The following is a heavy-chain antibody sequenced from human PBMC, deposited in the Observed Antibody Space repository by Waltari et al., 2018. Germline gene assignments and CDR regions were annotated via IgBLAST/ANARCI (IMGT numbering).Heavy chain of an antibody. Sequence: EVQLVESGGGLVQPGGSLKVAWAGSGFTSSGSHMHWVRQASGKGLEWDGHMRNKGDNYATAYGASVKGRFTISRDDSTNTAYLQMNDLKTEDTAIYYCARQTDSCHDYWGQGILVTVSS. V-gene: IGHV3-73*02. CDR3: ARQTDSCHDY. D-gene: IGHD2-2*01. J-gene: IGHJ4*02. CDR1: GFTSSGSH. CDR2: MRNKGDNYAT.